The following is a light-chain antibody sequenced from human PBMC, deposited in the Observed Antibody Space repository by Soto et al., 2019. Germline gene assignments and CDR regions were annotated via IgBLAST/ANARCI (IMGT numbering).Light chain of an antibody. V-gene: IGKV3-20*01. CDR3: HQFGSSPPAFT. Sequence: ESMLTQSPGTLSLSPGERATLSCRASQGVSTRYLAWYQQKPGQAPRLLIYGATIKATGIPDRFSGSGSVTELTLTLSRLEPEDYAVYYCHQFGSSPPAFTFGQGTKLEI. CDR1: QGVSTRY. CDR2: GAT. J-gene: IGKJ2*01.